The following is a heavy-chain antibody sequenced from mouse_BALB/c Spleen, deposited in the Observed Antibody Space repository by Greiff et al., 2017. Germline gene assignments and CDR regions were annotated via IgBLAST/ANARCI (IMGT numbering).Heavy chain of an antibody. CDR1: GFTFSSYT. D-gene: IGHD1-1*01. CDR2: ISNGGGST. V-gene: IGHV5-12-2*01. J-gene: IGHJ2*01. CDR3: ARDGGYYGSFDY. Sequence: EVKLMESGGGLVQPGGSLKLSCAASGFTFSSYTMSWVRQTPEKRLEWVAYISNGGGSTYYPDTVKGRFTISRDNAKNTLYLQMSSLKSEDTAMYYCARDGGYYGSFDYWGQGTTLTVSS.